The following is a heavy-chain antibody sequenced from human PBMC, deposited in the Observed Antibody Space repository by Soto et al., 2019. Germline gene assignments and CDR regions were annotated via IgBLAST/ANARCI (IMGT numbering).Heavy chain of an antibody. D-gene: IGHD3-22*01. CDR3: ARDVYYYDSSGFDY. CDR1: GGSISSYY. V-gene: IGHV4-59*01. J-gene: IGHJ4*02. CDR2: IYYSGST. Sequence: SETLSLTCTVSGGSISSYYWSWIRQPPGKGLEWIGYIYYSGSTNYNPSLKSRVTISVDTSKNQFSLKLSSVTAADTAVYYCARDVYYYDSSGFDYWGLGTLVTVSS.